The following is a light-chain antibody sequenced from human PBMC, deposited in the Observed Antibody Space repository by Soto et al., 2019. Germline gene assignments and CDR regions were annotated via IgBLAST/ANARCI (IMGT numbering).Light chain of an antibody. V-gene: IGKV1-5*03. CDR2: KAS. Sequence: DIQLTQSPSTLSASVGDRVTITCRASQSINSWLAWYQQRPGKAPKLLIYKASSLQSGVPSRFSGSGSGTEFTLTISRLQPDDFATYYCQQYNSYPNTFGQGTKLEIK. CDR3: QQYNSYPNT. CDR1: QSINSW. J-gene: IGKJ2*01.